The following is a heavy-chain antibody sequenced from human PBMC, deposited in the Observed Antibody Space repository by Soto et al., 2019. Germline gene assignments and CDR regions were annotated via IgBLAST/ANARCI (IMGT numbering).Heavy chain of an antibody. CDR2: ISGSGGST. D-gene: IGHD2-8*01. CDR3: AKDRQRWPPMLFDS. J-gene: IGHJ4*02. CDR1: GFTFSSYA. V-gene: IGHV3-23*01. Sequence: GGSLRLSCAASGFTFSSYAMSWVRQAPGKGLEWVSAISGSGGSTYYADSVKGRFTISRDNSKNTLYFQMTGLRPDDTAVFYCAKDRQRWPPMLFDSRGQGALVTVSS.